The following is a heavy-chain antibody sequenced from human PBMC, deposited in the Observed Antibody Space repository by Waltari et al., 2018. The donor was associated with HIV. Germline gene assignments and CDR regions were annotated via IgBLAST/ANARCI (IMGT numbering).Heavy chain of an antibody. CDR2: ISAYNGNT. CDR3: AREPKFYYGSGSGRDLYYYYGMDV. Sequence: QVQLVQSGAEVKKPGASVKVSCKASGYTFTSYGISWVRQAPGQGLEWMGWISAYNGNTNYAQKRQGRVTMTTDTSTSTAYMELRSLRSDETAVYYCAREPKFYYGSGSGRDLYYYYGMDVWGQGTTVTVSS. D-gene: IGHD3-10*01. CDR1: GYTFTSYG. J-gene: IGHJ6*02. V-gene: IGHV1-18*01.